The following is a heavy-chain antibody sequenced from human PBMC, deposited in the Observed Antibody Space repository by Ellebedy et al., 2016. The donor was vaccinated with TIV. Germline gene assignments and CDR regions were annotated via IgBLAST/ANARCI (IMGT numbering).Heavy chain of an antibody. V-gene: IGHV3-23*01. Sequence: GGSLRLSCEASGFAFDTYAMTWVRQAPGKGLEWVSTLSATTGATFYADSVEGRFTISRDNSKNILYLQMNSLRAEDTAVYYCAPGLRFGETDVWGQGTTVTVSS. J-gene: IGHJ6*02. CDR1: GFAFDTYA. CDR2: LSATTGAT. D-gene: IGHD3-10*01. CDR3: APGLRFGETDV.